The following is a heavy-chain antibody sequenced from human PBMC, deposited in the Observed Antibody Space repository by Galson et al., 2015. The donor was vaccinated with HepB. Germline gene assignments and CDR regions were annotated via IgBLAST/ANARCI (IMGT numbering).Heavy chain of an antibody. J-gene: IGHJ5*02. D-gene: IGHD3-3*01. CDR1: GGSINSYY. V-gene: IGHV4-59*12. Sequence: LSLTCTVSGGSINSYYWNWIRQPPGKGLEWIGYLYHSGNTDYNPSLKSRVTIAVDTSKNQVSLKLTSVTAADTAVYYCAGRSSGILGFDPWGQGTLVTVSS. CDR2: LYHSGNT. CDR3: AGRSSGILGFDP.